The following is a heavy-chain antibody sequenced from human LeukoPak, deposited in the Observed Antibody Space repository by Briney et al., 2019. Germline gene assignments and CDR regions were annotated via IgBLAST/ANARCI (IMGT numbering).Heavy chain of an antibody. D-gene: IGHD1-1*01. CDR1: GFTFSSYA. CDR2: ISGSGGST. V-gene: IGHV3-23*01. Sequence: GSLRLSCAASGFTFSSYAISWVRQAPGKGLEWVSAISGSGGSTYYADSVKGRFTISRDNSKNTLYLQMNSLRAEDTAVYYCAKGQLVLYGLYPFDYWGQGTLVTVSS. J-gene: IGHJ4*02. CDR3: AKGQLVLYGLYPFDY.